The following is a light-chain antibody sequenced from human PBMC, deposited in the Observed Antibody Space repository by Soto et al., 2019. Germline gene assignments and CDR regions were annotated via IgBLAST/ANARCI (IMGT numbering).Light chain of an antibody. CDR2: AAS. CDR3: QQLNSYPIT. V-gene: IGKV1-8*01. J-gene: IGKJ5*01. CDR1: QGISSY. Sequence: AIRMTQSPSSFSASTGDRVTITCRASQGISSYLAWYQQKPGKAPKLLIYAASTLQSGVPSRFSGSVSRTDFTLTISSLQPEDFATYYCQQLNSYPITFGQGTRLEIK.